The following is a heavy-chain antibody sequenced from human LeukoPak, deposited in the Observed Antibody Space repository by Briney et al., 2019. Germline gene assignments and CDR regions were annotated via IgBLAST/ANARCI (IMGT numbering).Heavy chain of an antibody. CDR2: IRSKAYGGTT. CDR1: GFTFGDYA. Sequence: GGSLRLSCTASGFTFGDYAMSWVRQAPGKGLEWVGFIRSKAYGGTTEYAASVKGRFTISRDDSKSIAYLQMNSLRVEDTAVYYCARDRYSSSWGQGTLVTVSS. V-gene: IGHV3-49*04. CDR3: ARDRYSSS. D-gene: IGHD6-13*01. J-gene: IGHJ4*02.